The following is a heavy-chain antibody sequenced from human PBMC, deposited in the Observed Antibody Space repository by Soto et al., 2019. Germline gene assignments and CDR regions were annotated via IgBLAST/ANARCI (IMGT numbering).Heavy chain of an antibody. D-gene: IGHD2-15*01. J-gene: IGHJ6*03. V-gene: IGHV1-18*01. Sequence: GASVKVSCKASGYTFTSYGISWVRQAPGQGLEWMGWISAYNGNTNYAQKLQGRVTMTTDTSTSTAYMELRSLRSDDTAVYYCARDPVVVAATDYYYYYMDVWGKGTTVNVSS. CDR1: GYTFTSYG. CDR3: ARDPVVVAATDYYYYYMDV. CDR2: ISAYNGNT.